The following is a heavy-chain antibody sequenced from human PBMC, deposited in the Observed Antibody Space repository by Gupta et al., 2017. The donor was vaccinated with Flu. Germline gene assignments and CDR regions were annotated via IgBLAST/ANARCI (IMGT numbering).Heavy chain of an antibody. CDR3: AKVSDAGRGFQADY. CDR2: LSYDGNYK. D-gene: IGHD1-26*01. Sequence: GMHWVRQAPGKGLEWVAVLSYDGNYKYYADSVKGRFTISRDMSKNTLYLHMNSLRAEDTAVYYCAKVSDAGRGFQADYWGQGTLVTVSS. CDR1: G. V-gene: IGHV3-30*18. J-gene: IGHJ4*02.